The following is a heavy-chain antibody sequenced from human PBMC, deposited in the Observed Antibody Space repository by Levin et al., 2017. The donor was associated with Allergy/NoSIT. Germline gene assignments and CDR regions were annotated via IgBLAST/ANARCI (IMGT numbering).Heavy chain of an antibody. J-gene: IGHJ3*02. Sequence: PGESLKISCKGSGYSFTSYWIGWVRQMPGKGLEWMGIIYPGDSDTRYSPSFQGQVTISADKSISTAYLQWSSLKASDTAMYYCARPPAKYYDILTGYYNGLVGAFDIWGQGTMVTVSS. CDR2: IYPGDSDT. D-gene: IGHD3-9*01. V-gene: IGHV5-51*01. CDR3: ARPPAKYYDILTGYYNGLVGAFDI. CDR1: GYSFTSYW.